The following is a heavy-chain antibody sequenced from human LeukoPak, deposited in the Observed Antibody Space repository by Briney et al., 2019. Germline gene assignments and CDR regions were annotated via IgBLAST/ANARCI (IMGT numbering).Heavy chain of an antibody. Sequence: GGSLRLSCAASGFTFRFSDYSMNWVRQAPGKGLQWISYISSSSTTIYYADSVKGRFTISRDNAKNSLYLQMNSLRAEDTAVYYCAREEGYYDSSGYSYYFDYWGQGTLVTVSS. CDR2: ISSSSTTI. J-gene: IGHJ4*02. CDR3: AREEGYYDSSGYSYYFDY. D-gene: IGHD3-22*01. V-gene: IGHV3-48*04. CDR1: GFTFRFSDYS.